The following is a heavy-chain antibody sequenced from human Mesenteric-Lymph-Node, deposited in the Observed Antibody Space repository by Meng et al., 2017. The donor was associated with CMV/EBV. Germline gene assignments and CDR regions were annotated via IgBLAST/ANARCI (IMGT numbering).Heavy chain of an antibody. CDR3: AREGAYYDNLERGYGLDV. Sequence: GESLKISCAAYGFNFRNYAMHWGRQAPGKGLEWVAIMSSDGGNKYYADSVKGRFTISRDNAKNSLYLQMNSLRTEDTAVYYCAREGAYYDNLERGYGLDVWGQGTTVTVSS. J-gene: IGHJ6*02. V-gene: IGHV3-30-3*01. CDR2: MSSDGGNK. D-gene: IGHD3-22*01. CDR1: GFNFRNYA.